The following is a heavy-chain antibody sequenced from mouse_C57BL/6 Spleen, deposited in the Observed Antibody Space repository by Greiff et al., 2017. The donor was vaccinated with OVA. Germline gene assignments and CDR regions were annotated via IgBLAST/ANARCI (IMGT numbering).Heavy chain of an antibody. CDR1: GYTFTDYE. Sequence: QVQLQQSGAELVRPGASVTLSCKASGYTFTDYEMHWVKQTPVHGLEWIGAIDPETGGTAYNQKFKGKAILTADKSSSTAYMELRSLTSEDSAVYYCTRGFNWDIDYWGQGTTLTVSS. J-gene: IGHJ2*01. V-gene: IGHV1-15*01. CDR2: IDPETGGT. CDR3: TRGFNWDIDY. D-gene: IGHD4-1*01.